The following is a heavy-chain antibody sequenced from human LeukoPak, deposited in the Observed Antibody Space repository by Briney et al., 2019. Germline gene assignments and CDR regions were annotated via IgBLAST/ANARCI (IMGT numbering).Heavy chain of an antibody. CDR3: AKGKYSSGWSYFDY. CDR2: ISGSGGST. CDR1: GFTFSSYA. V-gene: IGHV3-23*01. D-gene: IGHD6-19*01. Sequence: PGGSLRLPCAASGFTFSSYAMSWVRQAPGKGLEWVSAISGSGGSTYYADSVKGRFTISRDNSKNTLYLQMNSLRAEDTAVYYCAKGKYSSGWSYFDYWGQGTLVTVSS. J-gene: IGHJ4*02.